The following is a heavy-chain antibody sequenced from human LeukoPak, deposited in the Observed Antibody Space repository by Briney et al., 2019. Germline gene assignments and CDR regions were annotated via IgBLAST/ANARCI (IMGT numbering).Heavy chain of an antibody. CDR2: LSYSGST. CDR1: GGSISNTAYY. Sequence: SETLSLTCTVSGGSISNTAYYWGWIRQPPGKGLEWIGSLSYSGSTNYNPSLKSRVTMSVDTSKNQFSLKLSSVTAADTAVYYCARDPRPYYFDYWGQGTLVTVSS. CDR3: ARDPRPYYFDY. V-gene: IGHV4-39*07. J-gene: IGHJ4*02.